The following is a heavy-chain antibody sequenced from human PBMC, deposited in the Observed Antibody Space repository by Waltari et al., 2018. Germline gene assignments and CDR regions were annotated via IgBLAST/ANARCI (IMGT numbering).Heavy chain of an antibody. D-gene: IGHD1-1*01. Sequence: QVQLQESGPGLVKPSETLSLTCPVSGGSISSHYWSWIRQPPGKGLEWIGYIYYSGSTNYNPSLKSRVTISVDTSKNQFSLKLSSVTAADTAVYYCARVHDEWGFDYWGQGTLVTVSS. V-gene: IGHV4-59*11. CDR2: IYYSGST. CDR1: GGSISSHY. J-gene: IGHJ4*02. CDR3: ARVHDEWGFDY.